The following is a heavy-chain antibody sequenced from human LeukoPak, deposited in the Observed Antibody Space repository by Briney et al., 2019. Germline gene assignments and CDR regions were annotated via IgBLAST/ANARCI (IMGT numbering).Heavy chain of an antibody. Sequence: ASVKVSCKASGYTFTSYGISWVRQAPGQGLEWMGWISAYNGNTDYAQKFQGRVTMTTDTSTGTAYMELRSLRSDDTAVYFCARGGSGSQAFDFWGQGTLVTVSS. J-gene: IGHJ4*02. CDR1: GYTFTSYG. D-gene: IGHD3-10*01. CDR2: ISAYNGNT. CDR3: ARGGSGSQAFDF. V-gene: IGHV1-18*01.